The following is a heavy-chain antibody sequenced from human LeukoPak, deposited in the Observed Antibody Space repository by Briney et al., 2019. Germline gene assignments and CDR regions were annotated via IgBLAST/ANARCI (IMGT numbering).Heavy chain of an antibody. CDR1: GGSLSGYY. J-gene: IGHJ4*02. CDR3: ARRYDFWSGYPPPLDY. CDR2: INPSRNT. Sequence: PSETLSLTCAVFGGSLSGYYWNWIRQPPGKGLEWIGQINPSRNTNYNPSLKSRVTISVDTSKKQFSLKLSSVTAADTAVYYCARRYDFWSGYPPPLDYWGQGTLVTVSS. V-gene: IGHV4-34*01. D-gene: IGHD3-3*01.